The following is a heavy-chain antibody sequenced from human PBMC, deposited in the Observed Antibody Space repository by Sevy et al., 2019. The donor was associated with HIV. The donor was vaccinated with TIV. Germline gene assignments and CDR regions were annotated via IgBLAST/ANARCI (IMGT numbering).Heavy chain of an antibody. Sequence: GGSLRLSCAASGFTFSSYAMHWVRQAPGKGLEWVAVISYDGSNKYYADSVKGRFTISRDNSKNTLYLQMNSLRAEDTVVYYGARGPDYYGSGSYYQEGLGGFDYWGQGTLVTVSS. CDR1: GFTFSSYA. D-gene: IGHD3-10*01. V-gene: IGHV3-30-3*01. CDR2: ISYDGSNK. J-gene: IGHJ4*02. CDR3: ARGPDYYGSGSYYQEGLGGFDY.